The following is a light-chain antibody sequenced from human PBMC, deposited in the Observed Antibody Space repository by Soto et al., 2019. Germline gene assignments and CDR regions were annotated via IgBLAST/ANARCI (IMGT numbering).Light chain of an antibody. J-gene: IGLJ3*02. CDR1: SSNIGSNY. Sequence: QLVLTQSPSASGTPGQRVTISCSGSSSNIGSNYVYWYQQLPGTAPKLLIYRNNQRPSGVPDRFSGSKSGTSASLAISGLRSEDEADYHCAAWDDSLNGRVFGGGTKLTVL. CDR3: AAWDDSLNGRV. V-gene: IGLV1-47*01. CDR2: RNN.